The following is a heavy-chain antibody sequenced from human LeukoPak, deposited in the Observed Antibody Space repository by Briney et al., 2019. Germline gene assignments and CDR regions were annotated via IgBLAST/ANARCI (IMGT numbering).Heavy chain of an antibody. J-gene: IGHJ4*02. CDR3: ARGLSSSGGYAADY. CDR2: IYYSGST. D-gene: IGHD6-19*01. V-gene: IGHV4-31*03. Sequence: PSETLSLTCTVSGGSISSGGYYWSWIRQHPGTGLEWIGYIYYSGSTYYNPSLKSRVIISVDTSKNQFSLNLTSVTAADTAVYYCARGLSSSGGYAADYWGQGILVTVSS. CDR1: GGSISSGGYY.